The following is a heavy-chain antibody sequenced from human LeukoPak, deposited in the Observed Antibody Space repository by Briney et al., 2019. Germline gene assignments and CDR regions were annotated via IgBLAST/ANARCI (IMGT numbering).Heavy chain of an antibody. CDR3: AGGDSGVYSTFDI. D-gene: IGHD4-17*01. CDR1: GGSFSGYY. J-gene: IGHJ3*02. Sequence: SETLSLTCAVYGGSFSGYYWSWIRQPPGKGLEWIGEINHSGSTNYNPSLKSRVTISADTSKNQFSLKLSSVTAADTAVYYYAGGDSGVYSTFDIWGQGTIVTVSA. CDR2: INHSGST. V-gene: IGHV4-34*01.